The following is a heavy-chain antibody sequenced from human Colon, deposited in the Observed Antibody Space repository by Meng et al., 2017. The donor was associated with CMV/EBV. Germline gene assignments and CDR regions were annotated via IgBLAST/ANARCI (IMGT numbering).Heavy chain of an antibody. V-gene: IGHV3-21*01. CDR2: ITISSTYI. J-gene: IGHJ4*02. CDR3: ARGLGSGTRRGVDY. Sequence: GESLKISCAASGFSFDTYSMYWVRQAPGKGLEWVSSITISSTYIYYADSVKGRFTVSRDNAKNSLYLQIKGLRAGDTAVYYCARGLGSGTRRGVDYWGQGTLVTVSS. CDR1: GFSFDTYS. D-gene: IGHD1-26*01.